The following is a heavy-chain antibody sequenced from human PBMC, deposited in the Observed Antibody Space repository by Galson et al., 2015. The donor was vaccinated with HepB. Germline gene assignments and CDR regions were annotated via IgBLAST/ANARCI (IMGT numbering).Heavy chain of an antibody. CDR3: AREGLISSGWLPDYYFDY. CDR2: IWYDGSNK. CDR1: GFTFSSYG. D-gene: IGHD6-19*01. V-gene: IGHV3-33*01. J-gene: IGHJ4*02. Sequence: SLRLSCAASGFTFSSYGMHWVRQAPGKGLEWVAVIWYDGSNKYYADSVKGRFTISRDNSKNTLYLQMNSLRAEDTAVYYCAREGLISSGWLPDYYFDYWGQGTLVTVSS.